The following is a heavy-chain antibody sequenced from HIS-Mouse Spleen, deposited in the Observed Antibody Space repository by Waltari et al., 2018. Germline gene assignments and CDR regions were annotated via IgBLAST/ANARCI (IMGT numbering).Heavy chain of an antibody. CDR3: AASSQPYSSSWPEDPNFDY. V-gene: IGHV4-39*07. J-gene: IGHJ4*02. D-gene: IGHD6-13*01. Sequence: QLQLQESGPGLVKPSETLSLTCTVSGGSISSSSYYWGWIRQPPGKGLEWIGSIYYSGSTYYTPSLKSRVTISVDTSKNQFSLKLSSVTAADTAVYYCAASSQPYSSSWPEDPNFDYWGQGTLVTVSS. CDR2: IYYSGST. CDR1: GGSISSSSYY.